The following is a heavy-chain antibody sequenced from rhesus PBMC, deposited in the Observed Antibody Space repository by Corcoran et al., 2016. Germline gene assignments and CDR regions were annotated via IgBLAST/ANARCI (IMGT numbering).Heavy chain of an antibody. CDR2: ISGTSGNS. CDR1: GGSISSNNW. Sequence: QVQLQESGPGLVKPSETLSFTCAVLGGSISSNNWWTCLRQTPGKGLEWIGYISGTSGNSYYNAYLKSRVTFSKDTSKTQFSVNLSSVTAADTAVYYCSGDRGGSWSFVRFGVWGPGVLVTVSS. CDR3: SGDRGGSWSFVRFGV. V-gene: IGHV4S19*01. J-gene: IGHJ5-1*01. D-gene: IGHD6-25*01.